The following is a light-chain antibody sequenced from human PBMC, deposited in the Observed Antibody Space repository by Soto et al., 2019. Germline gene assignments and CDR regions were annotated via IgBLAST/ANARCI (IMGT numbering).Light chain of an antibody. CDR2: KAS. V-gene: IGKV1-5*03. Sequence: DIQMTQSPSTLSASVGDRVTITCRASQSLNDWLAWYQQKPGKAPKLLIYKASSLESGVPSRFSGSGSGTEFTLTISSLQPDDFATYHCQQYMSYSWTFGQGTKVEIK. J-gene: IGKJ1*01. CDR1: QSLNDW. CDR3: QQYMSYSWT.